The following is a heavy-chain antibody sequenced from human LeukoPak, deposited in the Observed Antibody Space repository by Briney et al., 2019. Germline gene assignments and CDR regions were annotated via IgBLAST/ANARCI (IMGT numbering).Heavy chain of an antibody. J-gene: IGHJ3*02. D-gene: IGHD3-22*01. Sequence: GESLKISCKGSGYSFTSYWTGWVRQMPGKGLEWMGIIYPGDSDTRYSPSFQGQVTISADKSISTAYLQWSSLKASDTAMYYCARLLAYYYDSSGYYPDAFDIWGQGTMVTVSS. V-gene: IGHV5-51*01. CDR1: GYSFTSYW. CDR3: ARLLAYYYDSSGYYPDAFDI. CDR2: IYPGDSDT.